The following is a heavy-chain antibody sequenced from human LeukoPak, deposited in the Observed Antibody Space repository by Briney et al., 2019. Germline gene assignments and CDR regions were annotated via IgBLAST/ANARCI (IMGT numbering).Heavy chain of an antibody. CDR3: ARGGDDSSGSSDASDI. D-gene: IGHD3-22*01. J-gene: IGHJ3*02. Sequence: ASVKVSCKASGYTFTNYYMHWVRQAPGQGLEWMGIINPSGGSTSYAQKFQGRVTITADKSTSTAYMELSSLRSEDTAVYYCARGGDDSSGSSDASDIWGQGTMVTVSS. CDR1: GYTFTNYY. V-gene: IGHV1-46*01. CDR2: INPSGGST.